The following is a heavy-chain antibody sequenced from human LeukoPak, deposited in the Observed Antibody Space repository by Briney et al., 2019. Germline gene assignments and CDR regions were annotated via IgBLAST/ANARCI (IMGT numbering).Heavy chain of an antibody. V-gene: IGHV3-23*01. CDR3: AKDYARGGCSLAHCNPIDS. CDR2: FSPDGI. CDR1: GFTFSTFA. Sequence: GGSLRLSSAASGFTFSTFAMTWVRQAPGKGLEWVSTFSPDGIHYADSVKGRFAISRDDSMSTLFLQMNSLRAEDTAIYYCAKDYARGGCSLAHCNPIDSWGQGTLVTVSS. J-gene: IGHJ4*02. D-gene: IGHD2-15*01.